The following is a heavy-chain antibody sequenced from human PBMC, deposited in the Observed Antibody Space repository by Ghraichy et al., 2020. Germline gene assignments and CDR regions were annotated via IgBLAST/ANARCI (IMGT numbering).Heavy chain of an antibody. D-gene: IGHD6-13*01. V-gene: IGHV4-59*01. CDR2: IFYSGTT. CDR1: GASFSSSY. J-gene: IGHJ4*02. CDR3: ASHPKSAAIDY. Sequence: SQTLSLTCTVSGASFSSSYCSWIRQPPGKGPEWIGYIFYSGTTNYNPSLRSRVTMSLDTFKNQFSLKLTSVTAADTAVYYCASHPKSAAIDYWGQGTLVTVSS.